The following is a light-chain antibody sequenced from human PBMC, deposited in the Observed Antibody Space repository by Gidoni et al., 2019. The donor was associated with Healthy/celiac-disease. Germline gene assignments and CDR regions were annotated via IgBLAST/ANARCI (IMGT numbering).Light chain of an antibody. V-gene: IGLV2-11*01. J-gene: IGLJ2*01. CDR2: DVS. CDR1: SSDVGGYNY. Sequence: QSALTQPRPVSGSTGQSVTISCTGTSSDVGGYNYVSWYQQHPGKAPKLMIYDVSKRPSGVPDRFSGSKSGNTASLTISGLQAEDEADYYCCSYAGSYTLVFGGGTKLTVL. CDR3: CSYAGSYTLV.